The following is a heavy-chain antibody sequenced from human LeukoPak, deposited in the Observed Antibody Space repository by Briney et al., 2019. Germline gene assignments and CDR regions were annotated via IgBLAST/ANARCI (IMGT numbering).Heavy chain of an antibody. CDR3: AKEDYYDSSGYYER. J-gene: IGHJ4*02. D-gene: IGHD3-22*01. V-gene: IGHV3-9*01. Sequence: GRSLRLSCAASGFTFDDYAMHWVRQAPGKGLEWVSGISWNSGSIGYADSVKGRFTISRDNAKNSLYLQMNSLRAEDTALYYCAKEDYYDSSGYYERWGQGTLVTVSS. CDR1: GFTFDDYA. CDR2: ISWNSGSI.